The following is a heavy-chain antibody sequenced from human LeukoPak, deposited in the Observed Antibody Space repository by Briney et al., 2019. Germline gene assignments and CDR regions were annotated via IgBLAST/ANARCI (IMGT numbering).Heavy chain of an antibody. CDR1: GFTVSSNY. Sequence: GGSLRLSCAASGFTVSSNYMNWVRQAPGKGLEWVSVIYSGGSTYYADSVKGRFTISRDNSKNTLYLQMNSLRAEDTAVYYCARDSPGPYYYDSSGPYVWGQGTWSPSPQ. J-gene: IGHJ4*02. CDR2: IYSGGST. V-gene: IGHV3-66*02. CDR3: ARDSPGPYYYDSSGPYV. D-gene: IGHD3-22*01.